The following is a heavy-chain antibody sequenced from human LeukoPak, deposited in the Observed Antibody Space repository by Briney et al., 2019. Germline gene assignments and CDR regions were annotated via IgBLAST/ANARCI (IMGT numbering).Heavy chain of an antibody. J-gene: IGHJ4*02. V-gene: IGHV4-59*01. CDR1: GDSISGYY. CDR2: IHNSGTT. D-gene: IGHD4-17*01. CDR3: TRGTVTTYYFDC. Sequence: SGTLSLTCTVSGDSISGYYWSWIRQPPGKELEWIGYIHNSGTTNYNPSLKSRVTMSVNTSKNQFSLRLSSVTAADTAVYYCTRGTVTTYYFDCWGQGTLVTVSS.